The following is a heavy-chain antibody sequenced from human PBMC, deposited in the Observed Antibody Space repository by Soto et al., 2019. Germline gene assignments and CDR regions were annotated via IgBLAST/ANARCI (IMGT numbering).Heavy chain of an antibody. CDR1: GYSFTNYW. V-gene: IGHV5-51*01. J-gene: IGHJ5*02. D-gene: IGHD4-17*01. CDR2: IYPSDSTT. CDR3: ARHGFYGDYSSNYFDP. Sequence: PGESLKISCKGSGYSFTNYWIAWVRQMPGKGLEYMGIIYPSDSTTRYSPPFQGQVTISADKSISTAYLQWNSLKASDTAMYYCARHGFYGDYSSNYFDPWGQGTLVTVSS.